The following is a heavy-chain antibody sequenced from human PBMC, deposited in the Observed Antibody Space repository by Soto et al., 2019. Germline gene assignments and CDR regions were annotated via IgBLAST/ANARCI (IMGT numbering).Heavy chain of an antibody. CDR2: ISAYNGNT. CDR1: GYTFTSYG. D-gene: IGHD4-17*01. Sequence: QVQLVQSGAEVKKPGASVKVSCKASGYTFTSYGISWVRQAPGQGLEWMGWISAYNGNTNYAQKLQGRVTMTTDTPTSTAYRERRSLRSDDTAVYYCAREGTDYGDYGRAWFDPWGQGTLVTVSS. J-gene: IGHJ5*02. CDR3: AREGTDYGDYGRAWFDP. V-gene: IGHV1-18*01.